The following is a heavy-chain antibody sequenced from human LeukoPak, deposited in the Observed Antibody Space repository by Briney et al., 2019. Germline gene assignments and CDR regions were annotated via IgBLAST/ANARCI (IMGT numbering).Heavy chain of an antibody. D-gene: IGHD3-22*01. Sequence: GGSLRLSCAASGFTFSSYWMSWVRQAPGKGLEWVANIKQDGSEKYYVDSVKGRFTISRDNAKNSLYLQMNSLRAEDTAVYYCARAAVQYYYDSSGQPTNAFDIWGQGTMVTVSS. CDR2: IKQDGSEK. J-gene: IGHJ3*02. CDR1: GFTFSSYW. CDR3: ARAAVQYYYDSSGQPTNAFDI. V-gene: IGHV3-7*01.